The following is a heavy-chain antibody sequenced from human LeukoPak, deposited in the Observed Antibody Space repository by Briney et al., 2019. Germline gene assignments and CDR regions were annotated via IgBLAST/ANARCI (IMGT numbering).Heavy chain of an antibody. Sequence: SETLSLTCTVSGYSISSGYYWGWIRQPPGKGLEWIGSIYHSGSTYYNPSLKSRVTISVDTSKNQFSLKLSSVTAADTAVYYCAARGVIGDYYYYMDVWGKGTTVTVSS. CDR2: IYHSGST. CDR3: AARGVIGDYYYYMDV. V-gene: IGHV4-38-2*02. CDR1: GYSISSGYY. J-gene: IGHJ6*03. D-gene: IGHD3-10*01.